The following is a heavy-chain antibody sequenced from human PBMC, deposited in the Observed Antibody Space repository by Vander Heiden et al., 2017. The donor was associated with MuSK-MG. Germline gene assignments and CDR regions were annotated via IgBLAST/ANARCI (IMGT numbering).Heavy chain of an antibody. J-gene: IGHJ2*01. CDR2: TYYRSKWYN. Sequence: QVQLQQSGPGLVKPSQTLSLTCAISGDSVSSNSAAWNWIGQSPSRGLEWLGRTYYRSKWYNDYAVSVKSRITINPDTSKNQFSLQLNSVTPEDTAVYYCARDGTEDIVVVPAAIGWYFDLWGRGTLVTVSS. CDR1: GDSVSSNSAA. V-gene: IGHV6-1*01. D-gene: IGHD2-2*02. CDR3: ARDGTEDIVVVPAAIGWYFDL.